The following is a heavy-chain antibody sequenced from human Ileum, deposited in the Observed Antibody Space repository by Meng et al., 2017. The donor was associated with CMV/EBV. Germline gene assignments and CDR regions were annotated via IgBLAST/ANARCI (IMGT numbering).Heavy chain of an antibody. D-gene: IGHD6-19*01. CDR3: ARQIAVAGTDYYGMDV. CDR2: IKQDGSEK. J-gene: IGHJ6*02. Sequence: GESLKISCAASGITFSSSWMTWVRQAPGKGLEWVANIKQDGSEKYYVDSVKGRFTISRDNAKNSLYLQMNSLRAEDTAVYYCARQIAVAGTDYYGMDVWGQGTMVTVSS. CDR1: GITFSSSW. V-gene: IGHV3-7*01.